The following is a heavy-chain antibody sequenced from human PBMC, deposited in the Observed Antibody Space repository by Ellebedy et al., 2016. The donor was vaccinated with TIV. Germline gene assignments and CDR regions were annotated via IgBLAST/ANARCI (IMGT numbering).Heavy chain of an antibody. D-gene: IGHD3-10*01. CDR1: GYTFIFHF. Sequence: ASVKVSCXPSGYTFIFHFLHWLRQAPRQGLEWVASINPRSGDTNYAQKFQGRVTMTSDTSNSTAYMELTGLTSDDTAVYYCARDARITTVRGGYFFYMDVWGKGTSVTVSS. V-gene: IGHV1-2*02. J-gene: IGHJ6*03. CDR3: ARDARITTVRGGYFFYMDV. CDR2: INPRSGDT.